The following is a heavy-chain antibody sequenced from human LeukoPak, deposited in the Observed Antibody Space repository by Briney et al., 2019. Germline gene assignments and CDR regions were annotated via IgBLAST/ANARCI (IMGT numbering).Heavy chain of an antibody. D-gene: IGHD6-6*01. V-gene: IGHV1-69-2*01. J-gene: IGHJ4*02. CDR1: GYTFTDYY. CDR2: VDPEDGET. CDR3: ATVIAARHFDY. Sequence: ASVKTSCKVSGYTFTDYYMHWVQQAPGKGLEWMGLVDPEDGETIYAEKFQGRVTITADTSTDTAYMELSSLRSEDTAAYYCATVIAARHFDYWGQGTLVTVSS.